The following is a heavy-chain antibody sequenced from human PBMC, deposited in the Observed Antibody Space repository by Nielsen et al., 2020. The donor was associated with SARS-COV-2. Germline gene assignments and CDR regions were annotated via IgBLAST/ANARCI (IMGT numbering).Heavy chain of an antibody. CDR3: ARDRPKYSSKWYDWFDP. V-gene: IGHV3-9*01. CDR2: INWNGGDI. Sequence: GGSLRPSCAASGFAFDDYAMHWVRQAPGKGLEWVSGINWNGGDIGYADSVKGRFTISRDNAKNSLYLQMNSLRAEDTAFYYCARDRPKYSSKWYDWFDPWGQGTLVTVSS. CDR1: GFAFDDYA. D-gene: IGHD6-13*01. J-gene: IGHJ5*02.